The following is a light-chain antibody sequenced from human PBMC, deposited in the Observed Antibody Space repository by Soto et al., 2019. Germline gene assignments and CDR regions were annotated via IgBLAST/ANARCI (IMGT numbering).Light chain of an antibody. V-gene: IGLV2-14*01. CDR1: IHYDF. J-gene: IGLJ1*01. CDR2: EVS. Sequence: QSVLTQPASVSGSPGQSITISCTGYIHYDFVSWYQQHPGTAPKLVIYEVSNRPSGTSDRFSGSKSGHTASLTISGLQTEDEAVYYCGSYTSSSKDVFGTGTKVTVL. CDR3: GSYTSSSKDV.